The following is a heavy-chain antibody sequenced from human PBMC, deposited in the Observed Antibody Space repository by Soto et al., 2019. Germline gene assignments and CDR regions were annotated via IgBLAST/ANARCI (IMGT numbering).Heavy chain of an antibody. CDR1: GGTFSTYG. CDR2: IIPIFDTT. CDR3: ARDEAAAATRGMDV. V-gene: IGHV1-69*01. J-gene: IGHJ6*02. Sequence: QVHLVQSGAEVNKPGYSVNVSCKASGGTFSTYGINWVRQAPGQGLEWMGGIIPIFDTTNYAQKVQGKFTITAEESTITVCMELSSLRSEVTAGYYCARDEAAAATRGMDVWGQATTVTVSS. D-gene: IGHD6-13*01.